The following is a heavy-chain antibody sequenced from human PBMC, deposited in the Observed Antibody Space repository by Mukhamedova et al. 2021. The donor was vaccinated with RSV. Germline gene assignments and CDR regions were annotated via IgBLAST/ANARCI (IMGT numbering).Heavy chain of an antibody. CDR3: AKPSTAYYDASGYVDS. V-gene: IGHV3-30*18. Sequence: VRQPPGKGLEWVAVISFDVNTKYYADSVKGRFTISRDNSKNTLYLQMNSLRPEDTALYYCAKPSTAYYDASGYVDSWGQGTLVT. J-gene: IGHJ4*02. CDR2: ISFDVNTK. D-gene: IGHD3-22*01.